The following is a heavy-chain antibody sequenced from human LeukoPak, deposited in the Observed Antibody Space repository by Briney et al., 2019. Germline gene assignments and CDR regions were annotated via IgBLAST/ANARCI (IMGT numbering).Heavy chain of an antibody. CDR1: EFTFSSYV. Sequence: PGGSLRLSCVTSEFTFSSYVMHWVRQAPGKGLEWVALIWSDGSSIHYADSVKGRFTISRDNSKNTLYLQMNSLRAEDTAVYYCAKDREQWLAYYFDYWGQGTLVTVSS. J-gene: IGHJ4*02. CDR2: IWSDGSSI. D-gene: IGHD6-19*01. CDR3: AKDREQWLAYYFDY. V-gene: IGHV3-30*02.